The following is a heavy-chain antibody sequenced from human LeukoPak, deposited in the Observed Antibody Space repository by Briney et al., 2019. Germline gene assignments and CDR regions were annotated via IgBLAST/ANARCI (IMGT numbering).Heavy chain of an antibody. CDR3: ASAYDSSGYNAFDI. Sequence: SETVSLTCAVYGGSFSGYYWSWIRQPPGKGLEWIGEINHSGSTNYNPSLKSRVTISVDTSKNQFSLKLRSVTAADTAVYYCASAYDSSGYNAFDIWGQGTMVTVSS. J-gene: IGHJ3*02. CDR1: GGSFSGYY. D-gene: IGHD3-22*01. CDR2: INHSGST. V-gene: IGHV4-34*01.